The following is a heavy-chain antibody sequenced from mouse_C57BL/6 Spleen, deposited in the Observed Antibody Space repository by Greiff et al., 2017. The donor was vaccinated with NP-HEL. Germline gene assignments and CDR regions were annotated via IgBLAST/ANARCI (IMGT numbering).Heavy chain of an antibody. D-gene: IGHD1-1*01. CDR1: GYTFTDYE. J-gene: IGHJ4*01. CDR3: TILVAPWEYYAMDY. CDR2: IDPETGGP. Sequence: QVQLQQSGAELVRPGASVTLSCKASGYTFTDYEMHWVKQTPVHGLEWIGAIDPETGGPAYNQKFKGKAILTADKSSSTAYMELRSLTSEDSAVYYCTILVAPWEYYAMDYWGQGTSVTVSS. V-gene: IGHV1-15*01.